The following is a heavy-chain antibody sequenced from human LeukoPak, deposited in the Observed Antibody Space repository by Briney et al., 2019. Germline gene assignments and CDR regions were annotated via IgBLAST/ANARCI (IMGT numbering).Heavy chain of an antibody. CDR2: ISYDGSHK. Sequence: PGGSLRLSCAASGFTFSSYAMHWVRQAPGKGLEWVAVISYDGSHKYYADSVKGRFTISRDSSKSTLYLQMNSLRAEDTAAYYCARGLRGVSISLSGDYWGQGTLVTVSS. CDR1: GFTFSSYA. CDR3: ARGLRGVSISLSGDY. J-gene: IGHJ4*02. D-gene: IGHD3-3*01. V-gene: IGHV3-30*04.